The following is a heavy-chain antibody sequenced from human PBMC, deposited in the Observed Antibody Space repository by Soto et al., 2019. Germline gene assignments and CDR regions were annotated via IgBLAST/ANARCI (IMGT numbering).Heavy chain of an antibody. CDR2: LNHIVSMS. Sequence: QFHLVQSGTEVKKPGSSVKVSCKASGDTFSFYTINWVRQALELGLEWLERLNHIVSMSNYAQKFQGGVLMTAYKTTSTAYMVLISLRSVDTAMYFCAASYCSGHRAFDYWGQGALVIVSS. D-gene: IGHD3-10*01. V-gene: IGHV1-69*02. CDR3: AASYCSGHRAFDY. J-gene: IGHJ4*02. CDR1: GDTFSFYT.